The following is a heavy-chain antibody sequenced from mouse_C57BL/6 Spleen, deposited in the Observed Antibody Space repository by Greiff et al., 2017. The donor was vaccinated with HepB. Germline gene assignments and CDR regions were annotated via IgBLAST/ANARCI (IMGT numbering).Heavy chain of an antibody. V-gene: IGHV1-64*01. CDR1: GYTFTSYW. CDR3: ARWAPNYYAMDY. J-gene: IGHJ4*01. Sequence: QVQLKQSGAELVKPGASVKLSCKASGYTFTSYWMHWVKQRPGQGLEWIGMIHPNSGSTNYNEKFKSKATLTVDKSSSTAYMQLSSLTSEDSAVYYCARWAPNYYAMDYWGQGTSVTVSS. CDR2: IHPNSGST.